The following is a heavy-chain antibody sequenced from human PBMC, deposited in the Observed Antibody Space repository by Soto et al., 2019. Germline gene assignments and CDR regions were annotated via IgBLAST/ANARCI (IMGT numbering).Heavy chain of an antibody. J-gene: IGHJ6*02. CDR3: ARGPKYYDSSGYYYYYYYGMDV. V-gene: IGHV1-8*01. D-gene: IGHD3-22*01. Sequence: QVQLVQSGAEVKKPGASVKVSCKASGYTFTSYDINWVRQATGQGLEWMGWMNPNSGNTGYAQKFQGRVTMTRNTSISTANMELSSLRSEDTAGDYCARGPKYYDSSGYYYYYYYGMDVWGQGTTVTVSS. CDR1: GYTFTSYD. CDR2: MNPNSGNT.